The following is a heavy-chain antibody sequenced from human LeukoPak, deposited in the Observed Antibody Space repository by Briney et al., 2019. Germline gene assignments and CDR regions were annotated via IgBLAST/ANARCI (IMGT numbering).Heavy chain of an antibody. CDR2: ISSSGSTI. J-gene: IGHJ4*02. Sequence: GGSLRLSCAAFGFTFSDYYMSWIRQAPGKGLEWVSYISSSGSTIYYADSVKGRFTISRDNAKNSLYLQMNSLRAEDTAVYYCARASSSWFGARGVTDYWGQGTLVTVSS. CDR1: GFTFSDYY. D-gene: IGHD6-13*01. CDR3: ARASSSWFGARGVTDY. V-gene: IGHV3-11*01.